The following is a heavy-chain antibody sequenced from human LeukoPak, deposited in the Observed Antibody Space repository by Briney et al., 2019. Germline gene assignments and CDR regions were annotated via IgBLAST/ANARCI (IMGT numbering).Heavy chain of an antibody. J-gene: IGHJ5*02. D-gene: IGHD6-19*01. CDR1: GFTFSSRA. CDR3: ARALAVAGTGGFDP. CDR2: ISGSGGST. Sequence: GALRLSCAASGFTFSSRAMSWVRQAPGKGLEWVSAISGSGGSTSYADSVKGRFTISRDNAKNTLYLQMNSLRAEDTAVYYCARALAVAGTGGFDPWGQGTLVTVSS. V-gene: IGHV3-23*01.